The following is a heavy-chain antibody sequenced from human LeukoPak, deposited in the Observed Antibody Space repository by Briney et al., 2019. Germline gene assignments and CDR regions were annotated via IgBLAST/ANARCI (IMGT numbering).Heavy chain of an antibody. Sequence: PGRSLRLSCAASGFTFSSDGIHWVRQAPGKGLEWVAVIWYDGSNKYYADSVKGRFTISRDNSKNTLYLQMNSLRAEDTAVYSCARDRGIVGATAFDYWGLGTLVTVSS. CDR2: IWYDGSNK. V-gene: IGHV3-33*01. D-gene: IGHD1-26*01. CDR3: ARDRGIVGATAFDY. J-gene: IGHJ4*02. CDR1: GFTFSSDG.